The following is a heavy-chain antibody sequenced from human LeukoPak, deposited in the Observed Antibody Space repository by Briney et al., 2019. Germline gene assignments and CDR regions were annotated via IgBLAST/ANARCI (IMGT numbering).Heavy chain of an antibody. Sequence: GGSLRLSCAASGFTFSGYSMNWVRQAPGKGLEWVSSIRSSSSYRYNTDLVKARFTISRNNAKNSLYLQMIRLRAEDTAVYYCARADCSSTSCYYYYGMDVWGQGTTVTVSS. CDR1: GFTFSGYS. CDR2: IRSSSSYR. CDR3: ARADCSSTSCYYYYGMDV. V-gene: IGHV3-21*01. D-gene: IGHD2-2*01. J-gene: IGHJ6*02.